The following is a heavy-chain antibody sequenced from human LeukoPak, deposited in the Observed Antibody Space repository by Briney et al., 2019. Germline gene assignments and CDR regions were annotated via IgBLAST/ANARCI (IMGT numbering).Heavy chain of an antibody. CDR3: ARDPAIFGVVMDV. Sequence: GGSLRLSCAASGFTFSSYEMNWVRQAPGKGLEWVSYISSSGSTIYYADSVKGRFTISRDNAKNSLYLQMNSLRAEDTAVYYCARDPAIFGVVMDVWGKGTTVTVSS. CDR1: GFTFSSYE. D-gene: IGHD3-3*01. J-gene: IGHJ6*04. CDR2: ISSSGSTI. V-gene: IGHV3-48*03.